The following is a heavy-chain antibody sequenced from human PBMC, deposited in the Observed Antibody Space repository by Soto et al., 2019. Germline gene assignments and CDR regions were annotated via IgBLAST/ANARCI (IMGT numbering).Heavy chain of an antibody. CDR1: GYTLTGYF. J-gene: IGHJ3*02. V-gene: IGHV1-2*02. Sequence: QVQLVQSGAEVKKPGASVKVSCKASGYTLTGYFMHWVRQAPGQGLEWMGWINPNSGGTNYAQKFQGRVTMTRDTSISTNYMELSGLRYDDTAVYYCASLGYSGVLHAGFDIWGQGTMVTVSS. CDR3: ASLGYSGVLHAGFDI. D-gene: IGHD1-26*01. CDR2: INPNSGGT.